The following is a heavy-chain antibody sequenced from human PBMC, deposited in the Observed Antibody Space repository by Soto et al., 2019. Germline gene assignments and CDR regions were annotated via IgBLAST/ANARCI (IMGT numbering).Heavy chain of an antibody. D-gene: IGHD5-12*01. V-gene: IGHV3-74*01. Sequence: EAQLVESGGGLVQPGGSLRLSCAASGFTFSGYWMHWVRQAPERGLVWVSRINGDGTTTHYADSVKGRFTISRDNAKNTLYLQMNSLRAEDTAVYSWVRSREGYNLVADYWGQGTLVTVSS. J-gene: IGHJ4*02. CDR3: VRSREGYNLVADY. CDR1: GFTFSGYW. CDR2: INGDGTTT.